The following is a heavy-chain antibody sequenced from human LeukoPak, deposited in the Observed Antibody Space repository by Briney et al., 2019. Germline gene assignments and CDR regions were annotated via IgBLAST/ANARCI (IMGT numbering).Heavy chain of an antibody. CDR1: GFTFSSYA. Sequence: GGSLRLSCAASGFTFSSYAMSWVRQAPGKGLEWVSAISGSGGSTHHADSVKGRFTISRDNSKNTLYLQMNSQRAEDTAVYYCAKDKYSPNINNWFDPWGQGTLVTVSS. CDR3: AKDKYSPNINNWFDP. J-gene: IGHJ5*02. V-gene: IGHV3-23*01. CDR2: ISGSGGST. D-gene: IGHD5-18*01.